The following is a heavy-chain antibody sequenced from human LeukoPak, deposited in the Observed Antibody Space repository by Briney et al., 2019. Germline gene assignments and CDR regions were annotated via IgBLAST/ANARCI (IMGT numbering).Heavy chain of an antibody. CDR1: GLTFSDHY. J-gene: IGHJ6*03. CDR2: IRYDGSNK. Sequence: GGSLRLSCAAPGLTFSDHYMDWVRQAPGKGLEWVAFIRYDGSNKYYADSVKGRFTISRDNSKNTLYLQMNSLRAEDTAVYYCAKEDSFGYYYMDVWGKGTTVTVSS. V-gene: IGHV3-30*02. D-gene: IGHD3-22*01. CDR3: AKEDSFGYYYMDV.